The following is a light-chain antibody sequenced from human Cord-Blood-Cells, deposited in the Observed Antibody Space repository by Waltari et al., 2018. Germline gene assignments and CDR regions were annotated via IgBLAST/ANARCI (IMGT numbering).Light chain of an antibody. CDR1: QTVPSY. V-gene: IGKV3-11*01. J-gene: IGKJ3*01. CDR3: QQRSNWPPLFT. Sequence: EIVLTRSPAPLSLSPGERATLPCRPRQTVPSYLAWYQQKPGQAPRLLIYDASNRATGIPARFSGSGSGTDFTLTISSLEPEDFAVYYCQQRSNWPPLFTFGPGTKVNIK. CDR2: DAS.